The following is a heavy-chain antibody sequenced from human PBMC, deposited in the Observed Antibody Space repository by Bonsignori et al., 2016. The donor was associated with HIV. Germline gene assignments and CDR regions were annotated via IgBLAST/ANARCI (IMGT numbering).Heavy chain of an antibody. D-gene: IGHD3-10*01. CDR2: IIIDTGAT. CDR3: ARGSARLGDANFDY. Sequence: WVRQAPGQGLEWMGRIIIDTGATKLSAAVLLVRVSMSRDTSLRTVYIDLTSLTSEDSATYYCARGSARLGDANFDYWGQGTQVTVSS. V-gene: IGHV1-2*02. J-gene: IGHJ4*02.